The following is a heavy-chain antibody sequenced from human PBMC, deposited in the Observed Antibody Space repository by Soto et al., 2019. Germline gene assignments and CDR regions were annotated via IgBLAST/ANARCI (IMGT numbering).Heavy chain of an antibody. J-gene: IGHJ4*02. CDR2: IIPIFGTA. CDR1: GGTFSSYA. D-gene: IGHD3-10*01. Sequence: GASVKVSCKASGGTFSSYAISWVRQAPGQGLEWMGGIIPIFGTANYAQKFQGRVTITADESTSTAYMELSSLRSEDTAVYYCARGITMVRGVQSAFDYWGQGTLVTVSS. CDR3: ARGITMVRGVQSAFDY. V-gene: IGHV1-69*13.